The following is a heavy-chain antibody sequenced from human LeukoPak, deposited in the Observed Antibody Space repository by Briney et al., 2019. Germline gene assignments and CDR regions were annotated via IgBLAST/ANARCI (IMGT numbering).Heavy chain of an antibody. CDR2: IFSSSTYI. CDR1: GFTFGDYA. D-gene: IGHD2/OR15-2a*01. V-gene: IGHV3-21*03. J-gene: IGHJ4*02. CDR3: ARDFYDGFALDY. Sequence: PGGSLRLSCTASGFTFGDYAMSWFRQAPGKGLEWVSFIFSSSTYIYYTDSVKGRFTISRDNARNSLYLQMDNLRAEDTGVYYCARDFYDGFALDYWGQGTLVTVSS.